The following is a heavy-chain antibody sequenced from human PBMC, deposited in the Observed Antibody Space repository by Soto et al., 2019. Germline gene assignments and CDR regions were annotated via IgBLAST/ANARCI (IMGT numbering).Heavy chain of an antibody. CDR3: ARGYYYDSSGYSKFDY. V-gene: IGHV1-69*13. J-gene: IGHJ4*02. Sequence: SVKVSCKASGGTFSSYAISWVRQAPGQGLEWMGGIIPIFGTANYAQKFQGRVTITADESTSTAYMELSSLRSEDTAVYYCARGYYYDSSGYSKFDYWGQGTLVTVSS. CDR2: IIPIFGTA. D-gene: IGHD3-22*01. CDR1: GGTFSSYA.